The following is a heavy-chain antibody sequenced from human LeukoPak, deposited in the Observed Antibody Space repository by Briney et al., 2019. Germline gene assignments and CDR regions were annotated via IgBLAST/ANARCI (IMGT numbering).Heavy chain of an antibody. CDR1: GGSISSYY. V-gene: IGHV4-4*07. J-gene: IGHJ6*03. CDR2: IYTSGST. Sequence: SETLSLTCTVSGGSISSYYWSWIRQPAGKGLEWIGRIYTSGSTNYNPSLKSRVTMSVDTSKNQFSLKLSSVTAADTAVYYCAREFSSSSRMRYYYYYMDVWGKGTTVTVSS. CDR3: AREFSSSSRMRYYYYYMDV. D-gene: IGHD6-6*01.